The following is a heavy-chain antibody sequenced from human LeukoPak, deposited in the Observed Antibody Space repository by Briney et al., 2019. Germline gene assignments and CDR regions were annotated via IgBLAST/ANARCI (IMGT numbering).Heavy chain of an antibody. Sequence: GASVKVSCKASGYTFTSYAINWVRQAHGHGPEWMGWINTNTGNPTYAQGFTGRFVFSMDTSLSTAYLQISSLKAEDTAVYYCARLWRSFGELAGVYGYWGQGTLVTVSS. D-gene: IGHD3-10*01. CDR1: GYTFTSYA. J-gene: IGHJ4*02. V-gene: IGHV7-4-1*02. CDR2: INTNTGNP. CDR3: ARLWRSFGELAGVYGY.